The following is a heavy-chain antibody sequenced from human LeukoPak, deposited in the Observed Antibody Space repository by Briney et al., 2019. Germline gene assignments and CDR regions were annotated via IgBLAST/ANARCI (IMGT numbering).Heavy chain of an antibody. CDR1: GFTFSAYA. V-gene: IGHV3-23*01. CDR3: ARGKTGGLVDLFDP. Sequence: GGSLRLSCAASGFTFSAYAMMWVRQAPGKGLEWVSSIVASYEGTFYADSVQGRFIISRDNSESTVSLQMNSLRAEDTAVYFCARGKTGGLVDLFDPWGQGTLVTVSS. D-gene: IGHD3-9*01. CDR2: IVASYEGT. J-gene: IGHJ5*02.